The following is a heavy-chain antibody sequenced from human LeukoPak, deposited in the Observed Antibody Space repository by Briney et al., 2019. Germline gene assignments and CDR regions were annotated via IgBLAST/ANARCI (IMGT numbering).Heavy chain of an antibody. D-gene: IGHD2-2*02. J-gene: IGHJ6*03. CDR2: ISAYNGNT. CDR1: GYTFTSYG. CDR3: ARDECSSTSCYKGADYYYYMDV. Sequence: ASVKVSCKASGYTFTSYGISWVRQAPGQGLEWMGWISAYNGNTNYAQKFQGRVTITTDESTSTAYMELSSLRSEDTAVYYCARDECSSTSCYKGADYYYYMDVWGKGATVTVSS. V-gene: IGHV1-18*01.